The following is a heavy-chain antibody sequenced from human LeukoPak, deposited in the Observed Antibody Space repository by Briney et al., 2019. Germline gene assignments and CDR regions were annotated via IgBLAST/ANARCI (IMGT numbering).Heavy chain of an antibody. CDR2: ISSSGSNI. V-gene: IGHV3-21*01. CDR3: ARYYLETSGYSPFFDY. Sequence: GGSLRLSYAASGFTFSSYAMSWVRQAPGKGLEWVSSISSSGSNIYYADSMKGRFTVSRDNAKNSLYLQMNSLRAEDTAVYYCARYYLETSGYSPFFDYWGQGTLVTVSS. CDR1: GFTFSSYA. D-gene: IGHD5-12*01. J-gene: IGHJ4*02.